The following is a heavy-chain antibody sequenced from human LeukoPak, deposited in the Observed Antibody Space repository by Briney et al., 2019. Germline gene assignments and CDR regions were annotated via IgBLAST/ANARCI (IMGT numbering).Heavy chain of an antibody. V-gene: IGHV4-34*01. CDR1: GVSFSGYY. CDR3: ARVGTVTTPDY. Sequence: SETLSLTCAVYGVSFSGYYWSWLRQPPGKGLEWIGEINHSGSTNYNPSLKSRVTISVDTSKNQFSLKLSSVTAADTAVYYCARVGTVTTPDYWGQGTLVTVSS. J-gene: IGHJ4*02. D-gene: IGHD4-17*01. CDR2: INHSGST.